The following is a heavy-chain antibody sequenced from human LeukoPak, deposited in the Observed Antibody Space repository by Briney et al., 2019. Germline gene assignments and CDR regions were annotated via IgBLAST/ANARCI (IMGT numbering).Heavy chain of an antibody. D-gene: IGHD5-24*01. V-gene: IGHV1-69*05. CDR3: ARVSDGYLFDY. CDR1: GGTFSSYA. J-gene: IGHJ4*02. CDR2: IIPIFGTA. Sequence: SVKVSCKTSGGTFSSYAISWVRQAPGQGLEWRGGIIPIFGTANYAQKFQGRVTITTDESTSTAYMELSSLRSGDTAVYYCARVSDGYLFDYWGQGTLVTVSS.